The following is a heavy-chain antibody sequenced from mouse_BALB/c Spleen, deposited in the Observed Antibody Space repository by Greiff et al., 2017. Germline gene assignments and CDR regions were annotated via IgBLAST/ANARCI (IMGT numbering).Heavy chain of an antibody. Sequence: VQLQQSGAELVRPGSSVKISCKASGYAFSSYWMNWVKQRPGQGLEWIGQIYPGDGDTNYNGKFKGKATLTADKSSSTAYMQLSSLTSEDSAVYFCARYDYDGVFAYWGQGTLVTVSA. CDR1: GYAFSSYW. CDR3: ARYDYDGVFAY. J-gene: IGHJ3*01. CDR2: IYPGDGDT. D-gene: IGHD2-4*01. V-gene: IGHV1-80*01.